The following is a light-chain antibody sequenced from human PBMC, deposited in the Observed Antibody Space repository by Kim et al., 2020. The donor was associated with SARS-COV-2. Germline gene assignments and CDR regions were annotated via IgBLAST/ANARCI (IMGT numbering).Light chain of an antibody. J-gene: IGKJ2*01. Sequence: SPGERAPLSCRASQSVSSIYLALYQQKPGQAPRLLIYGASSRATGIPDRFSGSGSGTDFTLTISRLEPEDFAVYYCQQYGSSPRYTFGQGTKLEI. CDR1: QSVSSIY. CDR2: GAS. CDR3: QQYGSSPRYT. V-gene: IGKV3-20*01.